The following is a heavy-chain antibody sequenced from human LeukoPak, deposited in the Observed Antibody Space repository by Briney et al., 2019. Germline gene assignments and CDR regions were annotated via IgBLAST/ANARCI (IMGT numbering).Heavy chain of an antibody. Sequence: SETLSLTCTVSGGSISSYYWSWIRQPAGKGLEWIGRIYTSGSTNYNPSLKSRVTISVDTSKNQFSLKLSSVTAADTAVYYCARDRLAYCGGDCSVDWGQGTLVTVSS. D-gene: IGHD2-21*02. CDR2: IYTSGST. CDR3: ARDRLAYCGGDCSVD. J-gene: IGHJ4*02. V-gene: IGHV4-4*07. CDR1: GGSISSYY.